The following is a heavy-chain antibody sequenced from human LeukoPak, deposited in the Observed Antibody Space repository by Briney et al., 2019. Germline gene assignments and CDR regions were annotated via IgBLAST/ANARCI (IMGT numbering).Heavy chain of an antibody. D-gene: IGHD6-19*01. J-gene: IGHJ4*02. Sequence: SETLSLTCTVSGGSISSSSYYWGWIRQPPGKGLEWIGSIYYSGSTYYNPSLKSRVTISVDTSKNQFSLKLSSVTAADTAVYYCAGMNSSGWSRTDYWGQGTLVTVSS. CDR2: IYYSGST. CDR3: AGMNSSGWSRTDY. CDR1: GGSISSSSYY. V-gene: IGHV4-39*01.